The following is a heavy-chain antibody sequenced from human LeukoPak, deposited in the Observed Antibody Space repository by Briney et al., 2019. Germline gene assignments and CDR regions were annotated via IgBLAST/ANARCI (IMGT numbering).Heavy chain of an antibody. CDR1: GGSISSYY. Sequence: SETLSLTCTVSGGSISSYYWSWIRQPAGKGLEWIGRIYTSGSTNYNPSLKSRVTMSVDTSKNQFSLKLSSVTAADTAVYYCARDRVVPAARGDAFDIWGQGTMDSVSS. V-gene: IGHV4-4*07. CDR2: IYTSGST. D-gene: IGHD2-2*01. CDR3: ARDRVVPAARGDAFDI. J-gene: IGHJ3*02.